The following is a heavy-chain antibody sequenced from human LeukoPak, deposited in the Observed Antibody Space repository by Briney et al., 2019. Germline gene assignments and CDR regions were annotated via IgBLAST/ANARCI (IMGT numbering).Heavy chain of an antibody. D-gene: IGHD6-13*01. CDR3: AKPGYSSSWFDAFDI. Sequence: GGSLRLSCAASGFTFDDYAVHLVRQAPGKGLEWVSLISWDGGSTYYADSVKGRFTISRDNSKNSLYLQMNSLRAEDTALYYCAKPGYSSSWFDAFDIWGQGTMVTVSS. J-gene: IGHJ3*02. CDR1: GFTFDDYA. CDR2: ISWDGGST. V-gene: IGHV3-43D*03.